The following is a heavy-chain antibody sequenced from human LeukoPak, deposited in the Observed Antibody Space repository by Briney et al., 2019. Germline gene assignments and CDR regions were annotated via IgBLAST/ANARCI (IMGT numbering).Heavy chain of an antibody. CDR3: ARDWPHYYYYGMDV. CDR2: IYSGGST. V-gene: IGHV3-53*01. J-gene: IGHJ6*02. Sequence: ETLSLTCAVYGGSFSGYYMSWVRQAPGKGLEWVSVIYSGGSTYYADSVKGRFTISRDNSKNTLYLQMNSLRAEDTAVYYCARDWPHYYYYGMDVWGQGTTVTVSS. CDR1: GGSFSGYY.